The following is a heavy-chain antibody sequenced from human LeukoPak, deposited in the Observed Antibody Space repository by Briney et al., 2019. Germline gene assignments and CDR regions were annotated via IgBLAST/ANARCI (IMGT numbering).Heavy chain of an antibody. CDR3: ARVIRAAPGKGYFDY. Sequence: PGGSLRLSCATSGFIFSTYALSWVRQAPGEGLEWASSISGSGGSTYHADSVKGRFPISRDSSKNTLYLQMNSLRAEDTAIYYCARVIRAAPGKGYFDYWGQGTLVTVSS. CDR2: ISGSGGST. V-gene: IGHV3-23*01. CDR1: GFIFSTYA. D-gene: IGHD6-13*01. J-gene: IGHJ4*02.